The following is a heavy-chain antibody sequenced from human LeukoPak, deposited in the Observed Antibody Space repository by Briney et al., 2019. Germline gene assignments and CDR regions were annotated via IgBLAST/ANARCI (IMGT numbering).Heavy chain of an antibody. CDR2: IYYSGST. CDR3: ARSRLTYYDMTY. J-gene: IGHJ4*02. V-gene: IGHV4-59*01. Sequence: PSETLSLTCTVSGGSISSYYWSWIRQPPGKGLEWIGYIYYSGSTNYNPSLKSRVTISVDTSKNQFSLKLSSVTAADMAVYYCARSRLTYYDMTYWGQGTLVTVSS. D-gene: IGHD3-9*01. CDR1: GGSISSYY.